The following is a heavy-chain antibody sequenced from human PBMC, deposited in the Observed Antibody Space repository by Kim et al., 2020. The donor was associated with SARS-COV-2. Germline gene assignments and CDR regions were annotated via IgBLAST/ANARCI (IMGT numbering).Heavy chain of an antibody. D-gene: IGHD2-2*01. CDR3: ARLGSTRQNWFDP. J-gene: IGHJ5*02. Sequence: YSPSFQGQVTISADKYISTAYLQWSSLKASDTAMYYCARLGSTRQNWFDPWGQGTLVTVSS. V-gene: IGHV5-51*01.